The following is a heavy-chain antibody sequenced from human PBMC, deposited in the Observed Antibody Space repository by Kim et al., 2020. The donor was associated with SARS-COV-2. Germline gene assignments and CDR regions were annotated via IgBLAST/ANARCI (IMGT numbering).Heavy chain of an antibody. V-gene: IGHV1-58*01. D-gene: IGHD6-19*01. CDR3: AASGRGWYDFDD. CDR2: IVVPSGDT. J-gene: IGHJ4*02. Sequence: SVKVSCKASGFTLTASGVQWVRQARGQSLEWIGWIVVPSGDTDYAPKFQERVTITTDMSANTVYMELTNLRSDDTAVYYCAASGRGWYDFDDWGQGTQV. CDR1: GFTLTASG.